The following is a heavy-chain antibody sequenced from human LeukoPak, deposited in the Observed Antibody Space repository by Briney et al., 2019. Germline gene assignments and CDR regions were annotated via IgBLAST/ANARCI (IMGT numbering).Heavy chain of an antibody. J-gene: IGHJ3*02. CDR3: ARAYGESDAFDI. D-gene: IGHD3-10*01. CDR2: IRYDGSNK. V-gene: IGHV3-30*02. CDR1: GFTFSSYG. Sequence: PGGSLRLSCAASGFTFSSYGMHWVRQAPGKGLEWVAFIRYDGSNKYYADSVKGRFTISRDNSKNTLYLQMNSLRAEDTAVYYCARAYGESDAFDIWGQGTMVTVSS.